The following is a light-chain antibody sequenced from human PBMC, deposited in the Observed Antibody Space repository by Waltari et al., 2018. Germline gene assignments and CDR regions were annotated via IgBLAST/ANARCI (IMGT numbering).Light chain of an antibody. J-gene: IGKJ1*01. CDR3: QQSYSTPRT. Sequence: IQVTQSPSSLSASVGDRVPITCRASQSISSHLNWYQQKPGKAPKLLIYAASSLQSGVPSRFSGSGSGTDFTLTISSLQPEDFATYYCQQSYSTPRTFGQGTKVEIK. V-gene: IGKV1-39*01. CDR2: AAS. CDR1: QSISSH.